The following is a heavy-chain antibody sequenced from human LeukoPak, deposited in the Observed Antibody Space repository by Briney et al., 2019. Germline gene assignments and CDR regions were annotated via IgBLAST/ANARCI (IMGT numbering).Heavy chain of an antibody. Sequence: GGSLRRSCAASGVTVSSNYMSWVRQAPGKGLEWVSVIYSGGSTYYADSVKGRFTISRDNSKNTLYLQMNSLRAEDTAVYYCARGNFYGSSGWFAFDIWGQGTVVTVSS. D-gene: IGHD3-22*01. CDR3: ARGNFYGSSGWFAFDI. CDR2: IYSGGST. J-gene: IGHJ3*02. CDR1: GVTVSSNY. V-gene: IGHV3-53*01.